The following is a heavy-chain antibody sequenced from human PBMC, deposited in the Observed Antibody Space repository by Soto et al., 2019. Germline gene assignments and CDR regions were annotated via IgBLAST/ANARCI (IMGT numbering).Heavy chain of an antibody. CDR2: INGDGTDT. V-gene: IGHV3-74*03. Sequence: PGGSLRLSCAASGFTFSMYWMHWVRQAPGKGLLWVSRINGDGTDTTYADSVKGRFTISRDNAKNTVYLQMNGLRAEDTAVYCCAREVGRGSGSYYLDYWGQETLVTVSS. CDR1: GFTFSMYW. CDR3: AREVGRGSGSYYLDY. J-gene: IGHJ4*02. D-gene: IGHD3-16*01.